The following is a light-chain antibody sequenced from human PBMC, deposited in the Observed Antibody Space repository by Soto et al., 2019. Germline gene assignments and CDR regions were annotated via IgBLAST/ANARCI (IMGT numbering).Light chain of an antibody. V-gene: IGKV3D-15*01. CDR1: QTVSSS. CDR3: QQSYSTPRT. CDR2: GAS. J-gene: IGKJ1*01. Sequence: EIVLTQSPGTLSLSPGERATLSCRASQTVSSSLAWYQQKTGQAPRLLISGASTRATGIPDRFSGSGSETDFTLTISSLQPEDFATYYCQQSYSTPRTFGQGTKVDIK.